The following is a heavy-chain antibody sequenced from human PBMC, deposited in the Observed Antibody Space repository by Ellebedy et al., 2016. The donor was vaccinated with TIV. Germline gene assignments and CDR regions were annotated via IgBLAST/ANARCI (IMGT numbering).Heavy chain of an antibody. Sequence: GGSLRLXXAASGFTFSTYWMSWVRQAPGKGLEWVANIKQDGSLKQYVDSVKGRFTISRDNAKNSLYLQMNSLTAEDTAVYYCAREWAYWGQGTPVTVSS. V-gene: IGHV3-7*01. CDR1: GFTFSTYW. D-gene: IGHD3-16*01. CDR3: AREWAY. J-gene: IGHJ4*02. CDR2: IKQDGSLK.